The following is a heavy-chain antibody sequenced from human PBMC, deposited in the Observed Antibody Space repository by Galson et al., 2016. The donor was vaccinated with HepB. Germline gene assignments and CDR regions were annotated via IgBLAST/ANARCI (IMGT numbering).Heavy chain of an antibody. V-gene: IGHV3-74*01. CDR3: TRDPPHFWGLEFDY. CDR1: GFTFSSYW. J-gene: IGHJ4*02. CDR2: INSDGSST. D-gene: IGHD3-16*01. Sequence: SLRLSCAASGFTFSSYWMYWVRQAPGKGLMWVSRINSDGSSTSYADSVKGRFTISRDNAKNTLYLQMNSLRAEDTAVYYCTRDPPHFWGLEFDYWGQGTLVTVSS.